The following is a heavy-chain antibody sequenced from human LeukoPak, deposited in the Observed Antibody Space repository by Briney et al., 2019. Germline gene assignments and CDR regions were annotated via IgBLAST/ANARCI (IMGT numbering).Heavy chain of an antibody. Sequence: GGSLRLSCAASGFTFSDYYMSWVRQAPGKGLEWVSVIYSGGSTYYADSVKGRFTISRDNSKNTLFLEMNSLRAEDTAVYYCASGPSGNYLPYFDFWGQGTLVAVSS. J-gene: IGHJ4*02. CDR1: GFTFSDYY. CDR3: ASGPSGNYLPYFDF. V-gene: IGHV3-66*01. D-gene: IGHD1-7*01. CDR2: IYSGGST.